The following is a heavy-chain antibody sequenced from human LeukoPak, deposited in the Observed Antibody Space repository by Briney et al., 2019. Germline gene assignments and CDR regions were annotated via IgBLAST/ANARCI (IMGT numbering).Heavy chain of an antibody. CDR1: GYTFTSYA. CDR3: ASQSSRYCSSTSCYTYYYYGMDV. J-gene: IGHJ6*02. CDR2: INTNTGNP. Sequence: ASVKVSCKASGYTFTSYAMSWVRQAPGQGLEWMGWINTNTGNPTYAQGFTGRFVFSLDTSVSTAYLQISSLKAEDTAVYYCASQSSRYCSSTSCYTYYYYGMDVWGQGTTVTVSS. D-gene: IGHD2-2*01. V-gene: IGHV7-4-1*02.